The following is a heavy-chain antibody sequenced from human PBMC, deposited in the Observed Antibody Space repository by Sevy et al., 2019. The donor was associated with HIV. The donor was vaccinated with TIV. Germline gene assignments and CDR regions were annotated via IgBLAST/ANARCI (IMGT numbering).Heavy chain of an antibody. V-gene: IGHV3-33*08. J-gene: IGHJ4*01. CDR2: IWYDGSNK. Sequence: GGSLRLSCAASGFTFSRYGMHWVRQAPGKGLEWGAVIWYDGSNKNYADSVKGRVTISRDNSKNTLYLQINSLRTEDTAVYYCASEYSRSSPYYFDYWGQEPWSPSPQ. CDR3: ASEYSRSSPYYFDY. D-gene: IGHD6-6*01. CDR1: GFTFSRYG.